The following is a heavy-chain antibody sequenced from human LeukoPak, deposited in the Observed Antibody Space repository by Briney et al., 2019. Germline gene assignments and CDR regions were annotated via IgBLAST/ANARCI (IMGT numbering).Heavy chain of an antibody. D-gene: IGHD3-10*01. CDR3: ARHYYRSGGDFDY. J-gene: IGHJ4*02. CDR2: IYYSGST. V-gene: IGHV4-59*08. CDR1: GGSVTTYY. Sequence: SETLSLTCTVSGGSVTTYYWSWIRQPPGKGLEWIGYIYYSGSTNYNPSLKSRVTISVDTSKNQFSLKLSSVTAADTAVYYCARHYYRSGGDFDYWGQGTLVTVSS.